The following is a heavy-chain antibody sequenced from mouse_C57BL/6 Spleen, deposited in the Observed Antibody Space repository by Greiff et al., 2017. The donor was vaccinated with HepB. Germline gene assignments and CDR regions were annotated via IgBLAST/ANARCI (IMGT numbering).Heavy chain of an antibody. CDR1: GFTFSSSA. CDR2: ISSGGDYI. Sequence: EVMLVASGEGLVKPGGSLKLSCAASGFTFSSSAMSWVRQTPEKRLEWVAYISSGGDYIYYAATVKGRFTITSDNARNPLYLQMSSLKSEDTAMYYSTRAKYYGNPRGDVDYWGKGTTLTVSS. V-gene: IGHV5-9-1*02. D-gene: IGHD2-1*01. CDR3: TRAKYYGNPRGDVDY. J-gene: IGHJ2*01.